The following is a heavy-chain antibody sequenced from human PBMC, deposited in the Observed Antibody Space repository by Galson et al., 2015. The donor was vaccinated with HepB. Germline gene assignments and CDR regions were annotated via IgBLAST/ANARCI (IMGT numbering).Heavy chain of an antibody. Sequence: SLRLSCAVSGFTFSNYWMSWVRQAPGKGLEWVANIKQDGSEKYYVDSVKGRFTVSRDNAKNSLYLQMNSLRVEDTAVYYCARGGMWWAFAYWGQGSLVTVSS. CDR1: GFTFSNYW. CDR2: IKQDGSEK. V-gene: IGHV3-7*05. CDR3: ARGGMWWAFAY. D-gene: IGHD2-21*01. J-gene: IGHJ4*02.